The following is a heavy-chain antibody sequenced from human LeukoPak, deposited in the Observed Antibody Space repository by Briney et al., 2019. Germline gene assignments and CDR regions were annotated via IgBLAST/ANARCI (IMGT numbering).Heavy chain of an antibody. J-gene: IGHJ4*01. CDR1: GFTFSSYA. CDR3: ARAPLHLAMYHYFDY. V-gene: IGHV3-30*02. Sequence: SGGSLRLSCAASGFTFSSYAMHWVRQAPGKGLEWVAFIRYDGSIKYYADSVNGRFTISRDNAKKSLFLQMNSLRAEDTAVYYCARAPLHLAMYHYFDYWGHGTLVTVSS. CDR2: IRYDGSIK. D-gene: IGHD2-2*01.